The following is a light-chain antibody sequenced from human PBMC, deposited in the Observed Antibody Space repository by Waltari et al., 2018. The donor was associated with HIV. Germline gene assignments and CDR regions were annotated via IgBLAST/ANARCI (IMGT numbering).Light chain of an antibody. J-gene: IGKJ2*01. V-gene: IGKV1-39*01. Sequence: DIQMTQSPSSLPASVGDSGTITCQTSQNVNTYLNWYQQTPGNAPKLLIYGATNLQSGVATRFSGSGSVTNFTLTIDSLQPDDFVRYYCQQSYSTPFTFGPGTKL. CDR1: QNVNTY. CDR2: GAT. CDR3: QQSYSTPFT.